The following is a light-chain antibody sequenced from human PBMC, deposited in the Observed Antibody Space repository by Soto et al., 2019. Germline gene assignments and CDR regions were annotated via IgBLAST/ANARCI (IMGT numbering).Light chain of an antibody. CDR3: LLSYSGARHVV. Sequence: QAVVTQEPSLTVSPGGTVTLTCGSSTGAVTSGHYPYWFQQKPGQAPRTLIYDTSNKHSWTPARFSGSLLGGKAALTLSGAQPEDEAEYYCLLSYSGARHVVFGGGT. CDR1: TGAVTSGHY. J-gene: IGLJ2*01. CDR2: DTS. V-gene: IGLV7-46*01.